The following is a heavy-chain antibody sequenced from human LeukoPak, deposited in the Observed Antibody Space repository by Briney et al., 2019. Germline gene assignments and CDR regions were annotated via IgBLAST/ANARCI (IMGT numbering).Heavy chain of an antibody. CDR3: ARCISGSYRVGAFDI. CDR1: GFTFSSYA. V-gene: IGHV3-30-3*01. J-gene: IGHJ3*02. CDR2: ISYDGSNK. D-gene: IGHD1-26*01. Sequence: PGRSLRLSCAASGFTFSSYAMHWVRQAPGTGLEWVAVISYDGSNKYYADSVKGRFTISRDNSKNTLYLQMNSLRAEDTAVYYCARCISGSYRVGAFDIWGQGTMVTVSS.